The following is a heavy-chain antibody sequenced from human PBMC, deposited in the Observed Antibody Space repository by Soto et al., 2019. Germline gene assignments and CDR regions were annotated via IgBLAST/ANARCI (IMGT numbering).Heavy chain of an antibody. CDR2: IWYDGSNK. CDR1: GFTFSSYG. Sequence: ESGGGVVQPGRSLRLSCAASGFTFSSYGMHWVRQAPGKGLEWVAVIWYDGSNKYYADSVKGRFTISRDNSKNMLYLQMNSLRAEDTAVYYCARVGGVTKNYFDYWGQGTLVTVSS. J-gene: IGHJ4*02. V-gene: IGHV3-33*01. D-gene: IGHD2-21*02. CDR3: ARVGGVTKNYFDY.